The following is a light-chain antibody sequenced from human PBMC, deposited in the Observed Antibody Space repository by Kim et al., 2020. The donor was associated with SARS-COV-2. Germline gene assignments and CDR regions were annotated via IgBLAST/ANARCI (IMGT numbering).Light chain of an antibody. J-gene: IGKJ1*01. Sequence: EVVLTQSPASLSLSPGEGVTLSCRASQSVKNELAWYQQKSGQAPRLLIYDASIRATGIPARFSGSGFGTDFTLTISSLEPEDCAVYYCQQRDSRPRTFGQGTKVDIK. CDR1: QSVKNE. CDR3: QQRDSRPRT. CDR2: DAS. V-gene: IGKV3-11*01.